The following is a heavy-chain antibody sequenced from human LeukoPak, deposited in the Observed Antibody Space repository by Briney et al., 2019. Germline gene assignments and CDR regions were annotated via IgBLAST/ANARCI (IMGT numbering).Heavy chain of an antibody. D-gene: IGHD3-16*02. CDR3: TKVTDRIPSLFDY. CDR1: GFTFSSYA. V-gene: IGHV3-23*01. J-gene: IGHJ4*02. CDR2: ISGSGGST. Sequence: GGSLRLSCAASGFTFSSYAMGWVRQAPGKGLEWVSAISGSGGSTYYADSVKGRFTISRDNSKNTLYLQMNSLRAEDTAVYYCTKVTDRIPSLFDYWGQGTLVTVSS.